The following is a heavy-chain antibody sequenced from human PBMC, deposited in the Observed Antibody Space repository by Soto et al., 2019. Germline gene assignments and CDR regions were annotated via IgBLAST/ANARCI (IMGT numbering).Heavy chain of an antibody. J-gene: IGHJ5*02. D-gene: IGHD3-10*01. Sequence: QLQLQESGSGLVKPSQTLSLTCAVSGGSITSGNSYSWSWIRQPPGKGLEWIGSISHTGSTSYNPSLKSRLTMSVDKSQNQFSLRLSSVTAADMAVYYCARAVAPSFGTWFDPWGQGILVTVSS. V-gene: IGHV4-30-2*01. CDR3: ARAVAPSFGTWFDP. CDR2: ISHTGST. CDR1: GGSITSGNSYS.